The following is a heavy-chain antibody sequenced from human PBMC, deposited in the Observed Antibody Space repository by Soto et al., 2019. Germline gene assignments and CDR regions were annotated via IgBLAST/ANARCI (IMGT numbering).Heavy chain of an antibody. Sequence: GESLKISCQGSGYSFASYWIGWVRQMTGKDLEWMGIIYPGDSDTRYSPSFQGQVTISADKSLRTAYLQWTSLKASDTALYYCARTRSFTLGFYYDGMDVWGQGTTVTVSS. CDR3: ARTRSFTLGFYYDGMDV. J-gene: IGHJ6*02. V-gene: IGHV5-51*01. D-gene: IGHD6-6*01. CDR1: GYSFASYW. CDR2: IYPGDSDT.